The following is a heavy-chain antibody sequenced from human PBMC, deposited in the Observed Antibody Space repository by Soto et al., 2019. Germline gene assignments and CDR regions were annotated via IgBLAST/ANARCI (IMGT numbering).Heavy chain of an antibody. CDR2: IDGSGGIT. CDR1: GFTFGTTD. J-gene: IGHJ5*02. V-gene: IGHV3-23*01. Sequence: GGSLRLSCAASGFTFGTTDMSWVRQAPGEGLEWVSTIDGSGGITYYADSVKGRFTISRDNSRSTVYLQMNSLRGDDTALYYCVKNSGWFNTWGQGALVTVSS. CDR3: VKNSGWFNT. D-gene: IGHD3-10*01.